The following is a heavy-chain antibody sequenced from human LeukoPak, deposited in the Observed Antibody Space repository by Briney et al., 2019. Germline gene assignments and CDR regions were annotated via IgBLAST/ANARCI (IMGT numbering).Heavy chain of an antibody. J-gene: IGHJ6*02. D-gene: IGHD4-11*01. Sequence: PSETLSLACTVSDDSIGNYYWSWIRQSPGKGLEWIGYIYFSGSTNYNPSLKRRVTMSVVTSKNQFSLRLTSVTAADTATYYCARVGGSNFYNYGMDVWGQGTTVIVSS. CDR3: ARVGGSNFYNYGMDV. CDR1: DDSIGNYY. CDR2: IYFSGST. V-gene: IGHV4-59*01.